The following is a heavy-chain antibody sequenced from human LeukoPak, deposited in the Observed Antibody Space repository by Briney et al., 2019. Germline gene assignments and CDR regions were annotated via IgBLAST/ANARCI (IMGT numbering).Heavy chain of an antibody. J-gene: IGHJ4*02. CDR2: ISWNSGSR. CDR1: GFTFDDYA. CDR3: ASGDYYGSEYYLDY. Sequence: GGSLRLSCAASGFTFDDYAMHWVRQAPGKGLEWVSGISWNSGSRDCADSVKGRFTISRDNAKNPLYLQMNTLRAQDMALYYCASGDYYGSEYYLDYRGQGSLVSVPS. D-gene: IGHD3-10*01. V-gene: IGHV3-9*03.